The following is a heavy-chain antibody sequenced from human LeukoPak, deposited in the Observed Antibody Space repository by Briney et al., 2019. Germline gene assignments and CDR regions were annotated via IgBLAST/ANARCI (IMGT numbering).Heavy chain of an antibody. CDR3: ASLAVAGNFDY. D-gene: IGHD6-19*01. Sequence: SESLSLTCTVSGGSISSYDWSWIRQPPGKGLEWVGYISHGGSTNYNPSLKSPATISVDPSKNQLSLKLSAVTAADTAVYYSASLAVAGNFDYWGQGTLVTVSS. J-gene: IGHJ4*02. CDR2: ISHGGST. V-gene: IGHV4-59*12. CDR1: GGSISSYD.